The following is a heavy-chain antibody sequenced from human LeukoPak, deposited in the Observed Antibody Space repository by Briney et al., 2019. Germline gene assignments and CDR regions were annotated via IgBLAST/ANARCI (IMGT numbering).Heavy chain of an antibody. V-gene: IGHV1-2*06. Sequence: GASVKVSCKASGYTFTGYYMHWVRQAPGQGLEWIGRINPNSGGTNYAQKFQGRVTMTRDTSISTAYMELSRLRSDDTAVYYCAREGGYDSSGYYYGSLVYWGQGTLVTVSS. CDR2: INPNSGGT. J-gene: IGHJ4*02. CDR3: AREGGYDSSGYYYGSLVY. CDR1: GYTFTGYY. D-gene: IGHD3-22*01.